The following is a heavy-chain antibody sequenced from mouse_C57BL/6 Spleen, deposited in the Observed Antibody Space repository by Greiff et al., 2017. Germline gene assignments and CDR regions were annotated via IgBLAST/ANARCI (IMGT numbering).Heavy chain of an antibody. CDR3: ARGGDDYAMDY. CDR1: GYTFTSYW. V-gene: IGHV1-55*01. Sequence: QVQLQQPGAELVQPGASVKMSCKASGYTFTSYWITWVKQRPGQGLAWIGDIYPGSGSTNYNEKFKSKATLTVATSSSTAYMQLSSLTSEDSAVYYWARGGDDYAMDYWGQGTSVTVSS. J-gene: IGHJ4*01. CDR2: IYPGSGST.